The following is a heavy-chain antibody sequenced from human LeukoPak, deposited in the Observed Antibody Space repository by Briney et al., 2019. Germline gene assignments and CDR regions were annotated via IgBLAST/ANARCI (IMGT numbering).Heavy chain of an antibody. CDR3: ASTERGYSYGVEYFQH. CDR1: GYSFTTFG. D-gene: IGHD5-18*01. Sequence: SVKVSCKASGYSFTTFGISWVRQAPGQGLEWMGGIIPIFGTANYAQKFQGRVTITADESTSTAYMELSSLRSEDTAVYYCASTERGYSYGVEYFQHWGQGTLVTVSS. CDR2: IIPIFGTA. V-gene: IGHV1-69*13. J-gene: IGHJ1*01.